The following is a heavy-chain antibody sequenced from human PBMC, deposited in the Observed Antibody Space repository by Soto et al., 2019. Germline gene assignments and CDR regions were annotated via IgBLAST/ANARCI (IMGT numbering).Heavy chain of an antibody. V-gene: IGHV3-11*05. D-gene: IGHD1-20*01. CDR3: AKGKWNDYYGMDV. CDR1: GFTLSDYY. Sequence: QVQLVQSGGGLVKPGGSLRLSCVASGFTLSDYYLHWIRQAPGKGLEWISYVSGSGDSTSYAESVKGRFTISRDNAKNSLYVEMNGLRADDTAIYYCAKGKWNDYYGMDVWGQGTTVTVSS. J-gene: IGHJ6*02. CDR2: VSGSGDST.